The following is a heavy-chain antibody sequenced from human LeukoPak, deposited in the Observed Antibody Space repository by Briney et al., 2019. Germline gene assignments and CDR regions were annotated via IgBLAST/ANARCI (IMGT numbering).Heavy chain of an antibody. D-gene: IGHD5-18*01. CDR2: IEQDGSEK. CDR3: ARESVQLWLYVFDY. J-gene: IGHJ4*02. V-gene: IGHV3-7*05. CDR1: GFTFSAYW. Sequence: PGGSLRLSCAASGFTFSAYWMSWVRQAPGKGLEWVSNIEQDGSEKYYVDSVKGRFTISRDNAKNSLYLQMSSLRVEDTAVYYCARESVQLWLYVFDYWGQGSLVTVSS.